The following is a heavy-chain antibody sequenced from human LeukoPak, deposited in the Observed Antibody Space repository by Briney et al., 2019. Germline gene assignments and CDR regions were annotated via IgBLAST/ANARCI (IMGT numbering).Heavy chain of an antibody. CDR1: GYSISSGYY. CDR2: IYHSGST. J-gene: IGHJ4*02. V-gene: IGHV4-38-2*02. D-gene: IGHD6-6*01. CDR3: SSSARAFDY. Sequence: SSETLSLTCTVSGYSISSGYYWGWIRQPPGKGLEWIGSIYHSGSTYYNPSLKSRVTISVDRSKNQFSLKLSSVTAADTAVYYCSSSARAFDYWGQGTLVTVSS.